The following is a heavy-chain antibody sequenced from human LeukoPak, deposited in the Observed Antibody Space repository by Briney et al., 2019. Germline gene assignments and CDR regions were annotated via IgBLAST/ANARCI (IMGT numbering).Heavy chain of an antibody. Sequence: PETLSLTCTVSGGSIGTYYWSWVRQSPGTGLGWIGYIYVTGTRYNPYLQSRVTISVDRSRNQFFLKMTSVTAADTPMYYCARHIGGGIEDMDVWGRGTKVTVSS. J-gene: IGHJ6*03. CDR2: IYVTGT. CDR3: ARHIGGGIEDMDV. D-gene: IGHD3-16*02. CDR1: GGSIGTYY. V-gene: IGHV4-59*08.